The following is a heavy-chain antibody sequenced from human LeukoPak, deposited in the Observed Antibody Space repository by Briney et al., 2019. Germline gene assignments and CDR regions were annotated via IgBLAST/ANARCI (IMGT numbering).Heavy chain of an antibody. J-gene: IGHJ4*02. V-gene: IGHV4-34*01. CDR3: AREQQQLAHRFDY. Sequence: PSETLSLTCAVYGGSFGGYYWSWIRQPPGKGLEWIGEINHSGSTNYNPSLKSRVTISVDTSKNQFSLKLSSVTAADTAVYYCAREQQQLAHRFDYWGQGTLVTVSS. D-gene: IGHD6-13*01. CDR1: GGSFGGYY. CDR2: INHSGST.